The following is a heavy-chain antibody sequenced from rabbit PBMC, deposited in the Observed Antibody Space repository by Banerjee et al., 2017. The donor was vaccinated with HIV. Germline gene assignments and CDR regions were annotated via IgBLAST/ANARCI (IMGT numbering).Heavy chain of an antibody. CDR1: GFTISSGYD. D-gene: IGHD4-1*01. J-gene: IGHJ4*01. Sequence: QSLEESGGDLVKPGASLALTCKASGFTISSGYDMCWVRQAPGKGLEWIACMYAGNNGDTRYASWAKGRFTISKTSSTTVTLQLTSLTAADTATYFCARDLAGVIGWNFGLWGPGTLVTVS. CDR2: MYAGNNGDT. CDR3: ARDLAGVIGWNFGL. V-gene: IGHV1S40*01.